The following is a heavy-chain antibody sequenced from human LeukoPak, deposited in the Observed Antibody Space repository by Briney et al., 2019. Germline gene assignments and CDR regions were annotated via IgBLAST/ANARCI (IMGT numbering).Heavy chain of an antibody. CDR3: ARDFRLAAAGAHYYNGLDV. CDR2: ISDDANNK. V-gene: IGHV3-30-3*01. J-gene: IGHJ6*04. CDR1: GFTFNSYA. Sequence: GGSLRLSCAASGFTFNSYAMHWVRQAPGKGLEWVAVISDDANNKYYPDSVKGRFTISRDNSKNTLYLQIKSLRAEDTAVFYCARDFRLAAAGAHYYNGLDVWGKGTTVTVSS. D-gene: IGHD6-13*01.